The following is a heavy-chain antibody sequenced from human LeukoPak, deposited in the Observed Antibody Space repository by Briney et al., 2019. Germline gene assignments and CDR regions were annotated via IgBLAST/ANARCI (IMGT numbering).Heavy chain of an antibody. CDR1: GGTFSSYA. D-gene: IGHD6-19*01. Sequence: SVKVSCKASGGTFSSYAISWVRQAPGQGLERMGGIIPIFGTANYAQKFQGRVTITADESTSTAYMELSSLRSEDTAVYYCARGGASRLVPSYYFDYWGQGTLVTVSS. CDR3: ARGGASRLVPSYYFDY. V-gene: IGHV1-69*01. CDR2: IIPIFGTA. J-gene: IGHJ4*02.